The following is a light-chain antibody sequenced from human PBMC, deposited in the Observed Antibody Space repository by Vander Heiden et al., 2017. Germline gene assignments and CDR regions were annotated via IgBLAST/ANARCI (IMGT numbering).Light chain of an antibody. CDR1: QSVSSSY. CDR2: GAS. V-gene: IGKV3-20*01. CDR3: QQYGSSPRT. J-gene: IGKJ1*01. Sequence: VLTQSPGTLSLSPGERATLSCRASQSVSSSYLAWYQQKPGQAPRLLIYGASSRATGIPDRFSGSGSGTVFTLTISRLEPEDFAVYYCQQYGSSPRTFGQGTKVEIK.